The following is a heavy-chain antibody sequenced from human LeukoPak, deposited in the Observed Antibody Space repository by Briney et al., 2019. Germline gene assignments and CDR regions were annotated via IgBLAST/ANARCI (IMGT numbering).Heavy chain of an antibody. CDR1: GFTVSSNY. J-gene: IGHJ3*02. CDR3: ARAFLGAFDI. D-gene: IGHD2/OR15-2a*01. V-gene: IGHV3-66*01. CDR2: IYSGGST. Sequence: GGSLRLSCAASGFTVSSNYMSWVRQAPGKGLEWVSVIYSGGSTYYADSVKGRFTISRDNAKNSLYLQMNSLRAEDTAVYYCARAFLGAFDIWGQGTMVTVSS.